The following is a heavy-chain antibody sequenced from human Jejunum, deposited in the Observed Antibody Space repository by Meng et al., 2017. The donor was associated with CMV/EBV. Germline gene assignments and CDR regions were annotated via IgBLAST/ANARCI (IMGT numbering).Heavy chain of an antibody. V-gene: IGHV1-46*01. D-gene: IGHD2/OR15-2a*01. CDR2: INCNDGAT. CDR3: ARELSYTSALDY. CDR1: GDTFTSCH. J-gene: IGHJ4*02. Sequence: QVQLVQSGGEGKKPGASVTVSCKAFGDTFTSCHIHWVRQAPGQGLEWLGLINCNDGATSYAHKFQGRVSMTRDTSTRIVHMELSSLRSEDTALYYCARELSYTSALDYWGQGTLVTVSS.